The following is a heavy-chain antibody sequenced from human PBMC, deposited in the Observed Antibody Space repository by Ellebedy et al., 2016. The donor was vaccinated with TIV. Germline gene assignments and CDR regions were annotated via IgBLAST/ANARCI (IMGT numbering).Heavy chain of an antibody. CDR2: ISYDGINK. J-gene: IGHJ1*01. V-gene: IGHV3-30-3*01. D-gene: IGHD1-26*01. CDR3: ARVSGWELLRIGYFQH. Sequence: PGGSLRLSCAASGFTFSSYAMHWVRQAPGKGLEWVAVISYDGINKYYADSVKGRFTISRDNSKNTRYLQMNSLRAEDTAVYYCARVSGWELLRIGYFQHWGQGTLVTVSS. CDR1: GFTFSSYA.